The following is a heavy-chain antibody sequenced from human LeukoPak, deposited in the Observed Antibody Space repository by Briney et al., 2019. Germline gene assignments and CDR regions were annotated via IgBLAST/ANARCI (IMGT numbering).Heavy chain of an antibody. J-gene: IGHJ6*02. Sequence: SETLSLTCTVSGDSISSYSWSWIRQPAGKGLEWIGRIYTSGSTHYNPSLRSRVTISVDTSKNQFSLKLSSVTAADTAVYYCARDSVAAIGTGYYYYGIDVWGQGTTVTVSS. CDR2: IYTSGST. CDR3: ARDSVAAIGTGYYYYGIDV. V-gene: IGHV4-4*07. D-gene: IGHD6-6*01. CDR1: GDSISSYS.